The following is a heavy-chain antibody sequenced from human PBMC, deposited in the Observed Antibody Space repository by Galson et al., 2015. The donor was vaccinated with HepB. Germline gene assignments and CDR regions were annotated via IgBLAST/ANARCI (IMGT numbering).Heavy chain of an antibody. Sequence: PALVKPTQTLTLTCTFSGFSLSTIGVGVGWIRQPPGKALEWLALIYWNDDKRYSPSLKSRLTITKDTSKNQVVLTMTNMDPVDTATYYCARTQRPYYYDNPWGQGTLVTVSS. D-gene: IGHD3-22*01. CDR2: IYWNDDK. J-gene: IGHJ5*02. V-gene: IGHV2-5*01. CDR1: GFSLSTIGVG. CDR3: ARTQRPYYYDNP.